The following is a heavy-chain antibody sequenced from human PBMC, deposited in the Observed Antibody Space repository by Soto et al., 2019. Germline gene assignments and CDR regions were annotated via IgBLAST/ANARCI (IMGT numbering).Heavy chain of an antibody. V-gene: IGHV3-30-3*01. CDR2: ISYDGSNK. J-gene: IGHJ4*02. Sequence: QVQLVGSGGGVVQPGRSLRLSCAAYGFTFSSYAMHWVRQAPGKGLEWVAVISYDGSNKYYADSVKGRFTISRDNSKNTLYVQRNSLRAGDTAVYYCSRGKDLLDYWGQGTLVTVSS. CDR3: SRGKDLLDY. CDR1: GFTFSSYA.